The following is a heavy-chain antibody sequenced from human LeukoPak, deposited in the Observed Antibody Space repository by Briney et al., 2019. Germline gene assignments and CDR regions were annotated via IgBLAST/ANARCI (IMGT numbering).Heavy chain of an antibody. Sequence: GGSLRLSCAASGFTLSDYAIHWVRQAPGKGLEWVAVVAYDGSNKYFADSVRGRFTISRDNSKNMVYLQMKSLRDEDTAVYYCARGYQEAFDIWGQGTMATVSS. CDR3: ARGYQEAFDI. CDR1: GFTLSDYA. J-gene: IGHJ3*02. V-gene: IGHV3-30*04. D-gene: IGHD3-16*02. CDR2: VAYDGSNK.